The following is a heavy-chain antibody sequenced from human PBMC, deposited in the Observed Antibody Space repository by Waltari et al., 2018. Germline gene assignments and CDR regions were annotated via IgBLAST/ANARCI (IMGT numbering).Heavy chain of an antibody. J-gene: IGHJ4*02. V-gene: IGHV4-34*01. CDR2: INHSGST. CDR1: GGSFRGYY. D-gene: IGHD3-9*01. Sequence: VQLQQWGAGLLKPSVTLSLTRAVSGGSFRGYYWRWIRQAPGKVLEWIGEINHSGSTNYNPALKSRVTISVDTSKNQFSLKLSSVTAADTAVYDCARGEYDWSSLHLAFDYWGQGTLVTVSS. CDR3: ARGEYDWSSLHLAFDY.